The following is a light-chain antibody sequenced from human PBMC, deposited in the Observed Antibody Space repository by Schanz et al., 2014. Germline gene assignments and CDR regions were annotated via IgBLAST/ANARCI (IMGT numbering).Light chain of an antibody. CDR2: DVT. CDR1: TSDVGGYNY. Sequence: QSALTQPRSVSGSPGQSVTISCTGTTSDVGGYNYVSWYQQHPGKAPKLMIYDVTKRPSGVPDRFSGSKSGNTASLTISGLRGGGGSDSYSAPYAAPSPFEGVFAGGPNPTV. CDR3: APYAAPSPFEGV. J-gene: IGLJ3*02. V-gene: IGLV2-11*01.